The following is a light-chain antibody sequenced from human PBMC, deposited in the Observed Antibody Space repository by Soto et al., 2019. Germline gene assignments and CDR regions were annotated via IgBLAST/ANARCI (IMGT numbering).Light chain of an antibody. J-gene: IGKJ4*01. V-gene: IGKV1-33*01. Sequence: DIQMTQSPSSLSASVGDRVTITCQASQDISNYLNWYQQKPGKAPKLLIYDASNLETGVSSRVSGSGSGTDFTLTISSLQPEDIATYYCQQYDSLPFTFGGGAKVEIK. CDR2: DAS. CDR1: QDISNY. CDR3: QQYDSLPFT.